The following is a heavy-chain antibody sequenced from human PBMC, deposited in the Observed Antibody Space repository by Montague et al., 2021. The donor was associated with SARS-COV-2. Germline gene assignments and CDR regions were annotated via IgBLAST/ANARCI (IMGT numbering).Heavy chain of an antibody. J-gene: IGHJ6*02. CDR3: ARDRETTTDKFYGMDV. Sequence: SETLSLTCTVSGGSISTYYWNWIRQPPGEGLEWIGYIYYNGYTAYNPSLKSRVTISVDTSKNQFSLKLTSVTAADTAVYYCARDRETTTDKFYGMDVWGQGTTVTVSS. CDR2: IYYNGYT. D-gene: IGHD1-26*01. V-gene: IGHV4-59*01. CDR1: GGSISTYY.